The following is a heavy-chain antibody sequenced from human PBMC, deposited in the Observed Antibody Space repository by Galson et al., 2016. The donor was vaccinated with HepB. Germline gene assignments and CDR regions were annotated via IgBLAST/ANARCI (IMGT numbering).Heavy chain of an antibody. CDR1: GYSFTNYW. Sequence: QSGAEVKKPGESLKISCKGSGYSFTNYWIGWVRQMPGKGLEWMGMIHPDDSDTKYSPSFQGQVTMSADKSISPAYLQWSSLKASDTAMYYCARFSGSGWGSFDYWGQGTLVTVSS. D-gene: IGHD6-19*01. V-gene: IGHV5-51*01. CDR3: ARFSGSGWGSFDY. J-gene: IGHJ4*02. CDR2: IHPDDSDT.